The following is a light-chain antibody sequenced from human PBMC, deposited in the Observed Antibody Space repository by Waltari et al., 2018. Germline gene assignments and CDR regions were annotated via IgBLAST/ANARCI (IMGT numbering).Light chain of an antibody. V-gene: IGKV1-39*01. CDR2: AAS. Sequence: DIQMTQSPSSLSASVGDRVTITCRASQSISSYLNWYQQKPGTAPKLLIYAASSLQSGVPSRFSGSGSGTDFTLTISSLQPEDFATYYCQQSYSTPPGYTFGQGTKLEIK. J-gene: IGKJ2*01. CDR3: QQSYSTPPGYT. CDR1: QSISSY.